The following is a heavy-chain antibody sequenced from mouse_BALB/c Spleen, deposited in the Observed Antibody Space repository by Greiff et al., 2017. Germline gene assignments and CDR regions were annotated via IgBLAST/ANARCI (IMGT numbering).Heavy chain of an antibody. CDR3: ARDYYGSSYGAMDY. CDR2: IWSGGST. J-gene: IGHJ4*01. D-gene: IGHD1-1*01. Sequence: VKLQESGPGLVQPSQSLSITCTVSGFSLTSYGVHWVRQSPGKGLEWLGVIWSGGSTDYNAAFISRLSISKDNSKSQVFFKMNSLQADDTAIYYCARDYYGSSYGAMDYWGQGTSVTVSS. CDR1: GFSLTSYG. V-gene: IGHV2-4-1*01.